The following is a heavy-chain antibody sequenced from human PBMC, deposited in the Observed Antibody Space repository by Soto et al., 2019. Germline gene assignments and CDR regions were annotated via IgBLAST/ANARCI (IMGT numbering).Heavy chain of an antibody. D-gene: IGHD1-1*01. J-gene: IGHJ3*02. CDR3: ARGPDDHYAFDI. CDR2: INHSGST. V-gene: IGHV4-34*01. CDR1: GGSFSGYY. Sequence: SETLSLTCAVYGGSFSGYYGSWIRQPPGKGLEWIGEINHSGSTNYDPSLKSRVTISVDTSKNQFSLKLSSVTAADTAVYYCARGPDDHYAFDIWGQGTMVTVSS.